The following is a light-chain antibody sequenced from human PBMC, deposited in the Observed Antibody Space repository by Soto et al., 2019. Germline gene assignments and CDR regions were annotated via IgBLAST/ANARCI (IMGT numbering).Light chain of an antibody. J-gene: IGKJ2*01. Sequence: DIQMTQSPSKLSVSVGDRVTITCRASQTINKWLAWYQQKPGKAPRLLIYDASILHSGVPSRFSGSGSGTQFTLTINSLQRYDFASYYCQQYKSHSQIFGQGTKLE. CDR2: DAS. CDR1: QTINKW. CDR3: QQYKSHSQI. V-gene: IGKV1-5*01.